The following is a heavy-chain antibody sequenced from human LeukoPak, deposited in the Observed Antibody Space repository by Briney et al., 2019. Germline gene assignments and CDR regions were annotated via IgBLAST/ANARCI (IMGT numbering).Heavy chain of an antibody. CDR2: ISGSGGST. Sequence: GGSLRLSCAASGFTFSSYWMSWVRQAPGKGLEWVSAISGSGGSTYYADSVKGRFTISRDNSKNTLYLQMNSLRAEDTAVYYCAKAGWQQLGISPFDYWGQGTLVTVSS. J-gene: IGHJ4*02. D-gene: IGHD6-13*01. V-gene: IGHV3-23*01. CDR3: AKAGWQQLGISPFDY. CDR1: GFTFSSYW.